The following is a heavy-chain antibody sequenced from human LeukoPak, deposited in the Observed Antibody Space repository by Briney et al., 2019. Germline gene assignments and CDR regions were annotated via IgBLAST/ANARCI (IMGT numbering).Heavy chain of an antibody. CDR3: ATYYSDTSARD. Sequence: ASVKVSCKASGHTFTAYYMFWVRQAPGQGLEWMGWINPSSGGTNYAPKFQGRVTMTRDTSISTAYMELSSLRCDNTAVYFCATYYSDTSARDWGQGTLVTVSS. D-gene: IGHD3-10*01. J-gene: IGHJ4*02. CDR1: GHTFTAYY. V-gene: IGHV1-2*02. CDR2: INPSSGGT.